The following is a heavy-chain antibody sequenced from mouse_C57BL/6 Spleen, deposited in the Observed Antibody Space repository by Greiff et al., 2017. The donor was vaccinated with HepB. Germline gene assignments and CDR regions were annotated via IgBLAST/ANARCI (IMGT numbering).Heavy chain of an antibody. V-gene: IGHV1-9*01. J-gene: IGHJ1*03. D-gene: IGHD1-1*01. Sequence: QVQLQQSGAELMKPGASVKLSCKATGYTFPGYWIEWVKQRPGHGLEWIGEILPGSGSTNYNEKFKGKATFTADTSSNTAYMQLRSLTTEDSAIYYCANYGSSYHWYFDVWGTGTTVTVSS. CDR1: GYTFPGYW. CDR3: ANYGSSYHWYFDV. CDR2: ILPGSGST.